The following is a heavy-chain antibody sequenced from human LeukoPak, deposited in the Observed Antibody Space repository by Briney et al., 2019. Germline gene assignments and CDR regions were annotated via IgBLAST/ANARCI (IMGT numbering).Heavy chain of an antibody. CDR1: GYSFTTYW. V-gene: IGHV5-51*01. CDR2: IYPGDSDT. Sequence: GESLKISCQGSGYSFTTYWIGWVRQMPGKGLEWMGIIYPGDSDTRYSPSFQGQVTISADKSISTAYLQWGSLKASDTTMYYCARRSDFWSGYYFDYWGQGTLVTVSS. CDR3: ARRSDFWSGYYFDY. D-gene: IGHD3-3*01. J-gene: IGHJ4*02.